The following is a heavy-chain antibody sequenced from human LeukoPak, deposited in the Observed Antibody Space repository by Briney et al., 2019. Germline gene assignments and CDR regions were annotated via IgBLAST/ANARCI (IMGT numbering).Heavy chain of an antibody. CDR3: ARGPDSSSC. CDR2: INHSGST. Sequence: SETLSLTCAVYGGSFSGYYWSWIRQPPGKGLEWIGEINHSGSTNYNPSLKSRVTISVDTSKYQFSLKLSSVTAADTAVYYCARGPDSSSCWGQGTLVTVSS. J-gene: IGHJ4*02. V-gene: IGHV4-34*01. D-gene: IGHD6-13*01. CDR1: GGSFSGYY.